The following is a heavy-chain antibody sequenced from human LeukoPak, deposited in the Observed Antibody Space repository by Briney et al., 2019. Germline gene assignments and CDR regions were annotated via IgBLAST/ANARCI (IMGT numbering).Heavy chain of an antibody. CDR1: GFTFSDHY. J-gene: IGHJ4*02. V-gene: IGHV3-11*01. Sequence: SGGSLRLSCAASGFTFSDHYMSWMRQAPGKGLEWLSHISISGETSYNADSVKGRFTISRDSGKSTLHLQLNSLRVEDTAVYYCARYGDSGNKVDYRGQGTLVTVSS. CDR2: ISISGETS. CDR3: ARYGDSGNKVDY. D-gene: IGHD1-14*01.